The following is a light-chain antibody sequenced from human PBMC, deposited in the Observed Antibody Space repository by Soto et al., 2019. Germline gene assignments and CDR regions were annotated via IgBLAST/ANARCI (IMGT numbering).Light chain of an antibody. CDR1: QSISSW. CDR3: QQYNSFSGVT. CDR2: DAS. J-gene: IGKJ3*01. Sequence: DIQITQSPSTLSASVGDTVTITCRASQSISSWLAWYQQKPGKAPKLLIYDASILESGVPSRFSGSGSGTEFTLTISSLQPDDFATYYCQQYNSFSGVTFGPGTKVDIK. V-gene: IGKV1-5*01.